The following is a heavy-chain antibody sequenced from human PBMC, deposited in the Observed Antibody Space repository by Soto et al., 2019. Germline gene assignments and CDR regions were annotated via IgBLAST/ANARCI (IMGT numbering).Heavy chain of an antibody. D-gene: IGHD3-3*01. CDR3: ARGVYNAIFGVISLDY. Sequence: SETLSLTCAVYGGSFSGYYWSWIRQPPGKGLEWIGEINHSGSAHYNPSLRSRVTISVDTSKNQFSLKLSSVTAADTAVFYCARGVYNAIFGVISLDYWGQGTPVTVSS. J-gene: IGHJ4*02. CDR2: INHSGSA. V-gene: IGHV4-34*01. CDR1: GGSFSGYY.